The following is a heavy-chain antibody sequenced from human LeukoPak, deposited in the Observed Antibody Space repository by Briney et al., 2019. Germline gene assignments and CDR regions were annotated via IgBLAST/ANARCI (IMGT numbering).Heavy chain of an antibody. CDR2: ITGTGGVT. CDR3: AKEVSGSGSYYGGNDY. J-gene: IGHJ4*02. Sequence: GGSLRLSCAASGFTFSSYAMGWVRQALGKGLEWLSAITGTGGVTYYADSVKGRFTISRDSSKTTLYLQMNSLRAEDTAVYYCAKEVSGSGSYYGGNDYWGQGTLVIVSS. V-gene: IGHV3-23*01. D-gene: IGHD3-10*01. CDR1: GFTFSSYA.